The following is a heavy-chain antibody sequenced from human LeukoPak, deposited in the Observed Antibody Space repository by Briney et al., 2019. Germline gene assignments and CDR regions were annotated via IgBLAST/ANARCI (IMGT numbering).Heavy chain of an antibody. D-gene: IGHD4/OR15-4a*01. CDR1: GYTFSSYA. V-gene: IGHV1-69*05. CDR2: IIPFFGTA. Sequence: PEASVKVSCKASGYTFSSYAISWVRQAPGQGLEWMGGIIPFFGTANYAQKFQGRITITTDESTSTAYMELSSLRSEDTAVYYCAREMVVLNRSYIDVWGKGTTVTVSS. J-gene: IGHJ6*03. CDR3: AREMVVLNRSYIDV.